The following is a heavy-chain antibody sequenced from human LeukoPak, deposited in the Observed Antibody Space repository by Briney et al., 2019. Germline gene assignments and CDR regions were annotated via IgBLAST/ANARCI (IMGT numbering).Heavy chain of an antibody. CDR1: GGSFSGYY. V-gene: IGHV4-34*01. Sequence: PSETLSLTCAVYGGSFSGYYWSWIRQPPGKGLEWIGEINHSGSTNYNPSLKTRVTISVDTSKNQFSLKLSSVTAADTAVYYCARGRRYNTSGPGWFDPWGQGTLVTVSS. CDR2: INHSGST. CDR3: ARGRRYNTSGPGWFDP. J-gene: IGHJ5*02. D-gene: IGHD1-14*01.